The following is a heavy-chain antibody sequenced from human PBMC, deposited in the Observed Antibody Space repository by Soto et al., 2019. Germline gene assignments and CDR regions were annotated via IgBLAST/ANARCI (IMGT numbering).Heavy chain of an antibody. J-gene: IGHJ4*02. Sequence: GGSLRLSCAASGFTFSSFAMSWVRQAPGKGLEWVSAIIGSGGSTYYADSVKGRFTISRDNSKNTLYLQMNSLGAEDTAVYYCAKGRYWCSSTSCSDHFDYWGQGTLVTVSS. CDR3: AKGRYWCSSTSCSDHFDY. V-gene: IGHV3-23*01. CDR1: GFTFSSFA. CDR2: IIGSGGST. D-gene: IGHD2-2*01.